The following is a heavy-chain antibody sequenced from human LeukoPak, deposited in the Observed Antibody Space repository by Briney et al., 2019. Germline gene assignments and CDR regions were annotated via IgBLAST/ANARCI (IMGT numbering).Heavy chain of an antibody. V-gene: IGHV4-61*02. CDR2: IYTSGST. CDR3: ARHIGGSYYSYAFDI. D-gene: IGHD1-26*01. Sequence: SQTLSLTCTLSGGSISSGSYYWSWTRQPAGKGLEWIGRIYTSGSTNYNPSLKSRVTISVDTSKNQFSLKLSSVTAADTAVYYCARHIGGSYYSYAFDIWGQGTMVTVSS. CDR1: GGSISSGSYY. J-gene: IGHJ3*02.